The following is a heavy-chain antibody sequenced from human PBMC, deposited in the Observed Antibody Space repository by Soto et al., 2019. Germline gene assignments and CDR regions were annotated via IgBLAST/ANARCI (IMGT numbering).Heavy chain of an antibody. Sequence: ASVKVSCKASGYTFTSYGISWVRQAPGQGLEWMGWISAYNGNTNYAQKLQGRVTMTTDTSTSTAYMELRSLRSDDTAVYYCARHYDITNIWYYYGMDVWGQGTTVTVSS. D-gene: IGHD3-9*01. J-gene: IGHJ6*02. V-gene: IGHV1-18*01. CDR2: ISAYNGNT. CDR3: ARHYDITNIWYYYGMDV. CDR1: GYTFTSYG.